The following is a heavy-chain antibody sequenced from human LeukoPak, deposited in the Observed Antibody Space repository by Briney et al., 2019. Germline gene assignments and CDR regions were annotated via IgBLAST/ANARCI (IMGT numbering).Heavy chain of an antibody. CDR1: GFTFSDYY. CDR3: ATRPPEATIRLPFDY. Sequence: PGGSLRLSCAASGFTFSDYYMSWIRQAPGKGLEWVSYISSSGSTIYYADSVKGRFTISRDNAKNSLYLQMNSLRAEDTAVYYCATRPPEATIRLPFDYWGQGTLVTVSS. J-gene: IGHJ4*02. D-gene: IGHD5-12*01. V-gene: IGHV3-11*01. CDR2: ISSSGSTI.